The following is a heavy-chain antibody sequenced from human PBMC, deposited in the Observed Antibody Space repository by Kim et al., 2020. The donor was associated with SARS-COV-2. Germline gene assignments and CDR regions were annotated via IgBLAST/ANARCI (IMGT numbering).Heavy chain of an antibody. CDR2: INTYTGNP. Sequence: ASVKVSCKASGYTFTSYAMNWVRQAPGQGLEWMGWINTYTGNPTYAQGFTGRFVFSLDTSVSTAYLQISSLKAEDTAVYYCAREGYYYGSGSYYIRGAFDIWGQGTMVTVSS. D-gene: IGHD3-10*01. J-gene: IGHJ3*02. CDR3: AREGYYYGSGSYYIRGAFDI. CDR1: GYTFTSYA. V-gene: IGHV7-4-1*02.